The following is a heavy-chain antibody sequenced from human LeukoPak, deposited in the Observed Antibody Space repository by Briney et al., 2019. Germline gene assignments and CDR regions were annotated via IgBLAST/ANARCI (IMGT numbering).Heavy chain of an antibody. J-gene: IGHJ4*02. V-gene: IGHV1-2*02. D-gene: IGHD2-15*01. Sequence: ASVKVSCKASGYTFTGYYMHWVRQAPGQGLEWMGWMDPYSGGTNYAQKFQGRVTMTRDTSISTAYMELRRLSSDDTAIYYCARPYCNGGSCHDYFDYWGQGTLVSVSS. CDR3: ARPYCNGGSCHDYFDY. CDR2: MDPYSGGT. CDR1: GYTFTGYY.